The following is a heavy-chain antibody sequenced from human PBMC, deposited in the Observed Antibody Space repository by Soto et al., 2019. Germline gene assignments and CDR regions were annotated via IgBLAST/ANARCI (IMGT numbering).Heavy chain of an antibody. J-gene: IGHJ4*02. CDR3: AGVFWYDSSASAMLNY. V-gene: IGHV3-48*02. CDR1: GFTFSSYS. CDR2: ISSSSAI. Sequence: EVQLVESGGGLVQPGGSLRLSCAASGFTFSSYSISWVRQAPGRGLEWVSYISSSSAIYYADSVKGRFTISRDNAKNSLYLQMSSVGDEVTAVYYCAGVFWYDSSASAMLNYWGQGTVVSVSS. D-gene: IGHD3-22*01.